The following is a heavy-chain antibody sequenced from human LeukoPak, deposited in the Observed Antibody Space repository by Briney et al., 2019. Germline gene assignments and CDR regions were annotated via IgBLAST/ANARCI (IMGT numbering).Heavy chain of an antibody. V-gene: IGHV4-39*01. CDR2: MYFSGST. Sequence: SETLSLTCTVSGGSVSSSIYYWGWIRQPPGKGLEWIGSMYFSGSTHYNPSLKSRVTISVDTSKNQFSLKLTSVTAADTALYYCANEASYSVDYWGQGSLVTVSS. CDR1: GGSVSSSIYY. D-gene: IGHD1-26*01. J-gene: IGHJ4*02. CDR3: ANEASYSVDY.